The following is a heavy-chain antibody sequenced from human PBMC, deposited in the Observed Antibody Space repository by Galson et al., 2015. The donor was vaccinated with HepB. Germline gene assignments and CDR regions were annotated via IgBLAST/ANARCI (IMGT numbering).Heavy chain of an antibody. J-gene: IGHJ4*02. V-gene: IGHV3-74*01. D-gene: IGHD5-24*01. Sequence: SLRLSCAASGFTFNKYWMHWVRQAPGKGLVWVSRINSDGSTSSYADSVKGRFTISRDNAKNMLYVQMNSLRAEDTAIYYCARQLSDVYNVPGNFDYWGQGTLVTVSS. CDR1: GFTFNKYW. CDR3: ARQLSDVYNVPGNFDY. CDR2: INSDGSTS.